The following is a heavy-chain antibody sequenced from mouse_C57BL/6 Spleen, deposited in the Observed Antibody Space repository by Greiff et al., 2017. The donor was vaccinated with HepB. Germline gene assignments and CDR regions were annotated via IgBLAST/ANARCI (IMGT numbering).Heavy chain of an antibody. Sequence: QVQLQQSGAELVKPGASVKISCKASGYAFSSYWMNWVKQRPGKGLEWIGQIYPGDGDTNSNGKFKGKATLTADKSSSTAYMQLSSLTAEDSAVYFCARGAGSSYDAMDYWGQGTSVTVSS. CDR2: IYPGDGDT. D-gene: IGHD1-1*01. CDR1: GYAFSSYW. CDR3: ARGAGSSYDAMDY. J-gene: IGHJ4*01. V-gene: IGHV1-80*01.